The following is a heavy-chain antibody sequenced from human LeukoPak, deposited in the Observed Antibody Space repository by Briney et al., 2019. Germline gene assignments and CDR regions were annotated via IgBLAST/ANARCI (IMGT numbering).Heavy chain of an antibody. Sequence: ASVKVSCKASGYTFTSYGISWVRQAPGQGLEWMGRINPTTGVANYAQKFQGRITVTRDTSINTAYMELSSLRSDDTAVYYCARLDRNYYYLDVWGQGTTVTVSS. D-gene: IGHD1-1*01. CDR3: ARLDRNYYYLDV. CDR1: GYTFTSYG. V-gene: IGHV1-2*06. J-gene: IGHJ6*03. CDR2: INPTTGVA.